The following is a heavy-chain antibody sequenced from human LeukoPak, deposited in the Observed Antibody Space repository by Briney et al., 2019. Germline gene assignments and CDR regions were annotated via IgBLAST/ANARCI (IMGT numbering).Heavy chain of an antibody. Sequence: SETLSLTCTVSGGSISSYYWSWIRQPPGKGLEWIGYIYYSGSTNYNPSPKSRVTISVDTSKNQFSLKLSSVTAADTAVYYCARHNKYSLYCMDVWGQGTTVTVSS. V-gene: IGHV4-59*08. D-gene: IGHD5-18*01. CDR2: IYYSGST. CDR3: ARHNKYSLYCMDV. J-gene: IGHJ6*02. CDR1: GGSISSYY.